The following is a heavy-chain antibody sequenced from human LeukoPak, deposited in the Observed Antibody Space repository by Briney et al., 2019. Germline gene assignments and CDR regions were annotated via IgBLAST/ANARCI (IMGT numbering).Heavy chain of an antibody. Sequence: PGGSLRLSCAASGFTFSSYEMNWVRQAPGKGLEWISYISSSGSTTYYADSVKGRFTISRDSAENSLFLQMNTLRAEDTAVYYCARDLLGWELHYFDYWGQGTLVTVSS. CDR2: ISSSGSTT. D-gene: IGHD1-26*01. V-gene: IGHV3-48*03. CDR3: ARDLLGWELHYFDY. CDR1: GFTFSSYE. J-gene: IGHJ4*02.